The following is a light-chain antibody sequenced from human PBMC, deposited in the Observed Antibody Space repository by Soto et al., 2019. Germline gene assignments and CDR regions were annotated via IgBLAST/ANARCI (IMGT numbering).Light chain of an antibody. CDR2: DVS. CDR3: DSYTSGSSYA. Sequence: QSALTQPASVSGSPGQSITISCTGNSSDVGGYNYVSWYQQHPGKAPKLMIYDVSYRPSGVSDRFSGSKSGNTASLTISGLQSEDEADYYCDSYTSGSSYAFGTGTKVTVL. V-gene: IGLV2-14*01. CDR1: SSDVGGYNY. J-gene: IGLJ1*01.